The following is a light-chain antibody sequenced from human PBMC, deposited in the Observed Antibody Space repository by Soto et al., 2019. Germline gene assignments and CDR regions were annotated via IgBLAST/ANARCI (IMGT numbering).Light chain of an antibody. J-gene: IGKJ1*01. V-gene: IGKV1-5*03. CDR2: KAS. Sequence: DIQMTQSPSTLSASVGDRVTITCRASQSISVWLGWYQQKAGKAPNLLIYKASRLESGVPSRFSGSGSETEFTLTISGLQPGDSATYYCQQYNSYSPTFXQGTKVDIK. CDR3: QQYNSYSPT. CDR1: QSISVW.